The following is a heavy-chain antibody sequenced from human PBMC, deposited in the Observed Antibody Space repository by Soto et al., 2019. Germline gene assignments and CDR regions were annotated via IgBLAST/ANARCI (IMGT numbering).Heavy chain of an antibody. CDR3: ARDQASGYDFVDY. D-gene: IGHD5-12*01. J-gene: IGHJ4*02. V-gene: IGHV3-33*01. CDR1: GFHFRSYG. Sequence: GAALKISCAASGFHFRSYGMPWVRQTPGKGLEWVAVIWFDGSNENYVDSVKGRFIISRDNSKNMVYLDMNSLRVEDTALYYCARDQASGYDFVDYWGRGTLVTVSS. CDR2: IWFDGSNE.